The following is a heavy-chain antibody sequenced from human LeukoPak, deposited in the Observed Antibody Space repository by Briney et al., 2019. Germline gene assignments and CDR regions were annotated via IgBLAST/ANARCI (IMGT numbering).Heavy chain of an antibody. CDR1: GFTFSSYE. V-gene: IGHV3-48*03. Sequence: PGGSLRLSCAASGFTFSSYEMNWVRQAPGKGLEWVSYVSSSGSTIYYADSVKGRFTISRDNAKNSLYLQMNSLRAEDTAVYYCARDSRGHIFDNWGQGTLVTVSS. CDR2: VSSSGSTI. J-gene: IGHJ4*02. D-gene: IGHD2-21*01. CDR3: ARDSRGHIFDN.